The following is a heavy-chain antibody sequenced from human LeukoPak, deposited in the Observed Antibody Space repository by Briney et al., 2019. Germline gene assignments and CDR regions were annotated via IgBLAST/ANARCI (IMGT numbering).Heavy chain of an antibody. CDR1: GFTFSNYW. V-gene: IGHV3-74*01. CDR3: ARDLGQYYGTSDNWFDP. D-gene: IGHD3-10*01. J-gene: IGHJ5*02. Sequence: GGSLRLSCAASGFTFSNYWMHWVRQAPGKGLVWVSRINSDGINTSYADSVKGRSTISRDNAKNTLNLQMNSLRAEDTAVYYCARDLGQYYGTSDNWFDPWGQGTLVTVSS. CDR2: INSDGINT.